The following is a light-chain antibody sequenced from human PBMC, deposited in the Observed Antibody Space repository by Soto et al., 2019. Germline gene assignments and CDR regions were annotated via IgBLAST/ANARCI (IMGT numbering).Light chain of an antibody. CDR3: QQYTDWPTT. CDR1: QSVSSSY. Sequence: EIGLTQSPATLSSSQGERATLSCRPSQSVSSSYLAWYQQQPGPAPGLLICDASTRATGVPARCSGGGSGTDFTLTVTSVQSEDFGIYYCQQYTDWPTTFGQGTKVDI. CDR2: DAS. V-gene: IGKV3-15*01. J-gene: IGKJ1*01.